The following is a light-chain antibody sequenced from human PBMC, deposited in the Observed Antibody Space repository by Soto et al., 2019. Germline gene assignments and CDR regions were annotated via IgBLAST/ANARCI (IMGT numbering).Light chain of an antibody. Sequence: QSVLTQPPSVSGTPGQMVTISCSGSSSNIGSNAVNWYQQLPGTAPKLLIQSNNQRPSGVPDRFSGSKSGTSASLAISGLQSEDEADYYCAAWDDSLNGRVFRGGTKVTVL. CDR1: SSNIGSNA. CDR2: SNN. J-gene: IGLJ3*02. CDR3: AAWDDSLNGRV. V-gene: IGLV1-44*01.